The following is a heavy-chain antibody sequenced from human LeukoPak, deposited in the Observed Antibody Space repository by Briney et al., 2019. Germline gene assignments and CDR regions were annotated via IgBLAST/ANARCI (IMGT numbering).Heavy chain of an antibody. CDR3: ARGGPYSSSSLDY. D-gene: IGHD6-6*01. Sequence: GGSVRLSCAGSGFTFSNSWMYWVRQTPDKGLVWVSRIKYDGSSTVYADSVKGRFTISRDNAKNTLDLQMNSLRAEDTAVYYCARGGPYSSSSLDYWGQGTLVTVSS. J-gene: IGHJ4*02. CDR2: IKYDGSST. CDR1: GFTFSNSW. V-gene: IGHV3-74*01.